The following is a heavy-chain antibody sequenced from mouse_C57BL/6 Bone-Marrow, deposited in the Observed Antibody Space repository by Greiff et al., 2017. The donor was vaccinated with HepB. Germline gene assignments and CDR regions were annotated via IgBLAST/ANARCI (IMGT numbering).Heavy chain of an antibody. CDR2: ISSGGSYT. CDR1: GFTFSSYG. V-gene: IGHV5-6*01. D-gene: IGHD1-1*01. J-gene: IGHJ3*01. CDR3: ARPSGSSYGFAY. Sequence: VQLQQSGGDLVKPGGSLKLSCAASGFTFSSYGMSWVRQTPDKRLEWVATISSGGSYTYYPDSVKGRFTISRDNAKNTLYLQMSSLKSEDTAMYYCARPSGSSYGFAYWGQGTLVTVSA.